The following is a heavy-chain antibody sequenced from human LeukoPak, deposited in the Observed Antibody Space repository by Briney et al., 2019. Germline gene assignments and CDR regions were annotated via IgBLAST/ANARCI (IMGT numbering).Heavy chain of an antibody. CDR3: ARARGGNWPYYFDY. J-gene: IGHJ4*02. V-gene: IGHV4-38-2*02. Sequence: SETLSLTCSVSGHFVSSGYYWGWIRQSPGKGLEWIGSFDHSGKNYSHPSLKSRVTISVDTSKNFFSLKLSSVTAADTAVYYCARARGGNWPYYFDYWGQGALVSVSS. CDR1: GHFVSSGYY. D-gene: IGHD3-16*01. CDR2: FDHSGKN.